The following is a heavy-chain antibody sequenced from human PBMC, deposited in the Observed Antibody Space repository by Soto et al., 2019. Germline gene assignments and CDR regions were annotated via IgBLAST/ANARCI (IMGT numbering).Heavy chain of an antibody. CDR1: GFTFSSYS. CDR2: ISSSYI. V-gene: IGHV3-21*01. J-gene: IGHJ4*02. CDR3: ARDRPQTCSGGSCYLSSTSYY. Sequence: EVQLVESGGGLVKPGGSLRLSCAASGFTFSSYSMNWVRQAPGKGLEWVSSISSSYIYYADSVKGRFTISRDNAKNSLYLQMNSLRAEDTAVYYCARDRPQTCSGGSCYLSSTSYYWGQSTLVTVSS. D-gene: IGHD2-15*01.